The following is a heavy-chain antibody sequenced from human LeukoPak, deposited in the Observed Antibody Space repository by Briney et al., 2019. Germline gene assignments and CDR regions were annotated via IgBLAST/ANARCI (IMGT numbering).Heavy chain of an antibody. CDR1: GFTVSSNY. CDR2: IYSGGTT. J-gene: IGHJ4*02. V-gene: IGHV3-66*01. Sequence: GGSLRLSCAASGFTVSSNYMSWVRQAPGKGLERVSIIYSGGTTYHADSVRGRFTISRDNAKNTLSLQMSSLRAEDTAMYYCTRGFGSGSSLPFDYWGQGTLVTVSS. D-gene: IGHD3-10*01. CDR3: TRGFGSGSSLPFDY.